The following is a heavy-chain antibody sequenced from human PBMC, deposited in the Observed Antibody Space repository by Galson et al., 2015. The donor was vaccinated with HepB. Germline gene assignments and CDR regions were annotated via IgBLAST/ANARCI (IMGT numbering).Heavy chain of an antibody. Sequence: SVKVSCKASGYTFTSYGISWVRQAPGQGLEWMGWISAYNGNTNYARKFQGRVTMTRDTSISTAYMELSRLRSDDTAVYYCARLQEYGDSSWGQGTLVTVSS. V-gene: IGHV1-18*01. CDR3: ARLQEYGDSS. J-gene: IGHJ5*02. CDR2: ISAYNGNT. D-gene: IGHD4-17*01. CDR1: GYTFTSYG.